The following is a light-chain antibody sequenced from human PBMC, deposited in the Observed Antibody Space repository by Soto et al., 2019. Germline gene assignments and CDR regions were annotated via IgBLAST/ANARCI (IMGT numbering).Light chain of an antibody. CDR1: QSVSSY. Sequence: EIVLTQSPATLSLSPGERATLSCRASQSVSSYLALYQQKPGQAPRLLIYDASNMATGIPARFSGSGSGTDFTLTISSLEPEDFAVYYCQQRSNWPITFGQGTRLEIK. J-gene: IGKJ5*01. V-gene: IGKV3-11*01. CDR3: QQRSNWPIT. CDR2: DAS.